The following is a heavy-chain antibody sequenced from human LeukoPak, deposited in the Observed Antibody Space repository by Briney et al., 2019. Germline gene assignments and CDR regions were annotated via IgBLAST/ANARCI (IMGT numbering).Heavy chain of an antibody. D-gene: IGHD5-18*01. CDR3: ARGRRGYATDY. CDR2: INHSGST. J-gene: IGHJ4*02. Sequence: SETLSLTCAVSGASISSSNWWSWVRQPPGKGLEWIGEINHSGSTNYNPSLKSRVTISVDTSKNQFSLKLSSVTAADTAVYYCARGRRGYATDYWGQGTLVTVSS. CDR1: GASISSSNW. V-gene: IGHV4-4*02.